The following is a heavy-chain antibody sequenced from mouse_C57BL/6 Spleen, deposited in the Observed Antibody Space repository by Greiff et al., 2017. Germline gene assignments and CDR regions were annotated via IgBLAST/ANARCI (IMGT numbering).Heavy chain of an antibody. CDR1: GYTPTSYW. Sequence: VQLQQSGAELAISGASVKLSCKASGYTPTSYWTHWVKQRPGQGPEWIGYIIPSSGYTKYNQKFKDKATLTADKSSSTAYMQLSSLTYEDSAVYYCARGCYFGGVDCWCRGTTLTVSS. CDR2: IIPSSGYT. J-gene: IGHJ2*01. V-gene: IGHV1-7*01. CDR3: ARGCYFGGVDC. D-gene: IGHD1-1*01.